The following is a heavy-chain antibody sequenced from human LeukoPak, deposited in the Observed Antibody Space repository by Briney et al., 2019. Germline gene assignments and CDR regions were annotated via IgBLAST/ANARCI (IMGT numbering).Heavy chain of an antibody. D-gene: IGHD1-1*01. CDR2: IYYSGST. CDR3: ARHAVEAASRWFDP. CDR1: GFTFSGYSMN. V-gene: IGHV4-59*04. Sequence: SGGSLRLSCAASGFTFSGYSMNWVRQPPGKGLEWIGSIYYSGSTYYNPSLKSRVTMSVDTSKKQFSLKLSSVTAADTAVYYCARHAVEAASRWFDPWGQGTLVTVSS. J-gene: IGHJ5*02.